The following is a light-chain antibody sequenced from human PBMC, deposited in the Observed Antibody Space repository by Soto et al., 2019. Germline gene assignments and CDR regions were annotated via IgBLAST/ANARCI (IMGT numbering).Light chain of an antibody. J-gene: IGKJ4*01. Sequence: DVQMTQSPSSLSASVGDRVTISCRASQSIGTSLNWFQQKPGEAPTFLIYGASSLQSGVPSRFSGSGSGTDFTLTISSVQPEDFATYYCQQTYSVPLSFGGGTKVEIK. V-gene: IGKV1-39*01. CDR2: GAS. CDR3: QQTYSVPLS. CDR1: QSIGTS.